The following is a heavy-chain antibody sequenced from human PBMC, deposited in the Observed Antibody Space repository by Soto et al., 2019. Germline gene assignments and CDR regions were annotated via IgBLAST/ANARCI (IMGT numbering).Heavy chain of an antibody. CDR1: GFSLSTSGVG. Sequence: ESGPTLVNPTQTLTLTCTFSGFSLSTSGVGVGWIRQPPGKALEWLALIYWDDDKRYSPSLKSRLTITKDTSKNQVVLTMTNMDPVDTATYYCAHGSSPSQDSSGYYYQKYYYYGMDVWGQGTTVTVSS. V-gene: IGHV2-5*02. CDR3: AHGSSPSQDSSGYYYQKYYYYGMDV. J-gene: IGHJ6*02. D-gene: IGHD3-22*01. CDR2: IYWDDDK.